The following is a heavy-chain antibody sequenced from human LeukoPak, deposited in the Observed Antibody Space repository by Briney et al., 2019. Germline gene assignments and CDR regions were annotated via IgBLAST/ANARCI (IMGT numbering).Heavy chain of an antibody. CDR2: IYYSGST. D-gene: IGHD3-10*01. J-gene: IGHJ5*02. CDR3: ARELGDYYGSGSYQNWFDP. Sequence: SQTLSLTCTVSGGSISSGDYYWSWIRQPPGKGLEWIGYIYYSGSTYYNPSLKSLVTISVDTSKNQFSLKLSSVTAADTAVYYCARELGDYYGSGSYQNWFDPWGQGTLVTVSS. CDR1: GGSISSGDYY. V-gene: IGHV4-30-4*01.